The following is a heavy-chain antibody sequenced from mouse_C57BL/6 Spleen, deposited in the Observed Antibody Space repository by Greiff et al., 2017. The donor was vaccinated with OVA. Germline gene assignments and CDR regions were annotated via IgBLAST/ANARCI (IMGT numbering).Heavy chain of an antibody. CDR3: ARRDYSNPWFAY. Sequence: QVQLQQPGAELVMPGASVKLSCKASGYTFTSYWMHWVKQRPGQGLEWIGEIDPSDSYTNYNQKFKGKSTLTVDKSSSTAYMQLSSLTSEDSAVYYCARRDYSNPWFAYWGQGTLVTVSA. CDR2: IDPSDSYT. D-gene: IGHD2-5*01. V-gene: IGHV1-69*01. J-gene: IGHJ3*01. CDR1: GYTFTSYW.